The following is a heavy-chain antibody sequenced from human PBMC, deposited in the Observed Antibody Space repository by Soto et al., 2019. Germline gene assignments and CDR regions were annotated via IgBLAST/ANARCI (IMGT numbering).Heavy chain of an antibody. J-gene: IGHJ4*02. D-gene: IGHD5-18*01. CDR1: GFTFSSYG. CDR2: IWYDGSNK. Sequence: QVQLVESGGGVVQPGRSLRLSCAASGFTFSSYGMHWVRQAPGKGLEWVAVIWYDGSNKYYADSVKGRFTISRDNSKNTLYLQMNSLRAEDTAVYYCARDHGSYQIDYWGQGTLVTVSS. V-gene: IGHV3-33*01. CDR3: ARDHGSYQIDY.